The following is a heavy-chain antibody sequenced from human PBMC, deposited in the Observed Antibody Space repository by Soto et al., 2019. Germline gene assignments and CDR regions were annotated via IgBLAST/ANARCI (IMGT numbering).Heavy chain of an antibody. CDR3: ARRFAVTGSRSYFYYGLDV. J-gene: IGHJ6*02. CDR2: ISDDGTNK. V-gene: IGHV3-30-3*01. Sequence: QVQLVESEGGVVQPGRSLRLSCAASGFALSSYALHWVRQAPGKGLEWVAVISDDGTNKYYADSVKGRFTISRDNSKNTLYLQMNILRADDAAVYYCARRFAVTGSRSYFYYGLDVWGQGTTVTVSS. D-gene: IGHD6-19*01. CDR1: GFALSSYA.